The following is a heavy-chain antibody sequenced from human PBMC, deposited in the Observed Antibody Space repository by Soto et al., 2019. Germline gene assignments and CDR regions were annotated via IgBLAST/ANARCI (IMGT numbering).Heavy chain of an antibody. CDR2: IYSGGYT. V-gene: IGHV3-53*01. D-gene: IGHD6-6*01. CDR1: GFTVSNNY. J-gene: IGHJ4*02. Sequence: EVQLVESGGGLIQPGGSLRLSCAVSGFTVSNNYMSWVRQAPGKGLEGVSVIYSGGYTAYGDSVKGRFTISRDNSKNTLYLQMNRRGAHRRAVCYGAPRPGGGGYWGQGTLVTVSS. CDR3: APRPGGGGY.